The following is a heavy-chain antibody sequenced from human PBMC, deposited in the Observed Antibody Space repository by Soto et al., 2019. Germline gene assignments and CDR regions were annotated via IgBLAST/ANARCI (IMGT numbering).Heavy chain of an antibody. D-gene: IGHD6-13*01. V-gene: IGHV2-5*02. CDR1: GFSLTTPGVG. CDR3: AHRPHSSNLFFDY. J-gene: IGHJ4*02. Sequence: QITLKESGPTLGNSTQTLTLTCTFSGFSLTTPGVGVGWSRQPPGGALVWLALIFWDDDKRYSPSLKSMLTITKDASKNEVVLTVTNMDPVDTGTFYCAHRPHSSNLFFDYWGQGTLVTVSS. CDR2: IFWDDDK.